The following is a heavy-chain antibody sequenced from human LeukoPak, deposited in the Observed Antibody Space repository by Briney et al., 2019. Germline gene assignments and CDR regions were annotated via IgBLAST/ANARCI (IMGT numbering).Heavy chain of an antibody. Sequence: PGGSLRLSCAASGFTFSSYGMPWVRQAPGKGLEWVAVIWYDGSNKYYADSVKGRFTISRDNSKNTLYLQMNSLRAEDTAVYYCARGSEYSSSSGLDYWGQGTLVTVSS. J-gene: IGHJ4*02. CDR1: GFTFSSYG. V-gene: IGHV3-33*01. CDR3: ARGSEYSSSSGLDY. CDR2: IWYDGSNK. D-gene: IGHD6-6*01.